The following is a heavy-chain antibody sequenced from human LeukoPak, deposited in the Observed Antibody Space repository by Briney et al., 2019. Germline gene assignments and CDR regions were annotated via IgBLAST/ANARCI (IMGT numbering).Heavy chain of an antibody. CDR1: GYTFSDYY. Sequence: ASVKVSCKASGYTFSDYYMHWVRQAPGQGLEWMGWINPDSGGTKYAQKFQDRVTMTSDTSISTAYMELSRLRSDDTAVYYCARDHLLFRQPPNWFDPWGQGTLVTVSS. V-gene: IGHV1-2*02. CDR2: INPDSGGT. J-gene: IGHJ5*02. D-gene: IGHD1-14*01. CDR3: ARDHLLFRQPPNWFDP.